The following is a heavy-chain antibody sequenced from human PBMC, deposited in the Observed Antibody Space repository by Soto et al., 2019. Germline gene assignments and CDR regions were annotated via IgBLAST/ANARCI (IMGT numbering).Heavy chain of an antibody. CDR2: IIPIFGTA. Sequence: QVQLVQCGAEVKKPGSSVKVSCKASGGTFSSYAISWVRQAPGQGLEWMGGIIPIFGTANYAQKFQGRVTITADKSTSTAYMELSSLRSEHTAVYYCARCAPLRYHICPYGMDVWGQGTTVTVSS. CDR1: GGTFSSYA. J-gene: IGHJ6*02. D-gene: IGHD3-9*01. V-gene: IGHV1-69*06. CDR3: ARCAPLRYHICPYGMDV.